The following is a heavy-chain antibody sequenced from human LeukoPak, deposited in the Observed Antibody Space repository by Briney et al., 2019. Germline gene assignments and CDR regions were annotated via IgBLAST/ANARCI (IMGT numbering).Heavy chain of an antibody. CDR2: INQDGGEK. Sequence: GGSLRLSCAASGFTFSASAIHWVRQAPGKGLELVANINQDGGEKYYVDSVKGRFTVSRDNAKSSLHLQMNSLRAEDTGVYYCARDAGNTVLDQRGQGTLVTVSS. CDR1: GFTFSASA. D-gene: IGHD2/OR15-2a*01. CDR3: ARDAGNTVLDQ. J-gene: IGHJ1*01. V-gene: IGHV3-7*04.